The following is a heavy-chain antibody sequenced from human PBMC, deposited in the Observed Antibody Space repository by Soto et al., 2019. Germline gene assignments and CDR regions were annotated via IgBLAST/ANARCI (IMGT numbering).Heavy chain of an antibody. CDR1: GYTFTSYA. V-gene: IGHV1-3*01. Sequence: ASVKVSCTASGYTFTSYARHWVRQAPGQRLEWMGWINAGNGNTKYSQKFQGRVTITRDTSASTGYMDLSSLRSEDTAVYYCARVSLVTIRGWFDPWGQGTLVTVSS. CDR2: INAGNGNT. D-gene: IGHD2-21*02. CDR3: ARVSLVTIRGWFDP. J-gene: IGHJ5*02.